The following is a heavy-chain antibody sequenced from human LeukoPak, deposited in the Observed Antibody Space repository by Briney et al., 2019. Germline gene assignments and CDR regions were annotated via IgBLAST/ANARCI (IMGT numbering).Heavy chain of an antibody. Sequence: ASVRVSCKASGGSFNSYAISWVRQAPGQGLEWMGGIIPIFGTANYAQKFQGRVTTTADKSTNTAYMELSSLRSEDTAVYYCARSQPLAYFDLWGRGTLVTVSS. CDR1: GGSFNSYA. CDR3: ARSQPLAYFDL. J-gene: IGHJ2*01. V-gene: IGHV1-69*06. CDR2: IIPIFGTA.